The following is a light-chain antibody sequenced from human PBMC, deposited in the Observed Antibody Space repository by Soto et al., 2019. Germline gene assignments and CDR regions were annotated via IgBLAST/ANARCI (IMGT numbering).Light chain of an antibody. CDR1: QSFSRT. CDR3: HLHDKCALT. J-gene: IGKJ4*01. V-gene: IGKV3D-15*01. CDR2: DAS. Sequence: IVVTKYPDTLPGSPGERATLSCRASQSFSRTLAWYQQKSGQPPRLLIYDASTRATGFPARFSGSGSGTEFTLTNISRLYADFVVYYYHLHDKCALTFGRGTKVDIK.